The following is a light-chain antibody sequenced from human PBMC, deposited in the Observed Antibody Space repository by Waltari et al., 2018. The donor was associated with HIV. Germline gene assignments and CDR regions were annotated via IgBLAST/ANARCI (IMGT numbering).Light chain of an antibody. Sequence: QSVLTQPPSVSGAPGQRVTISCTGSSSNLGAGYDVHWYHQLPGPAPKLLIYGNSNRPSGVPDRFSGSKSGTSASLAITGLQAEDEADYYCQSYDSSLSAYVFGTGTKVTVL. CDR2: GNS. J-gene: IGLJ1*01. CDR1: SSNLGAGYD. V-gene: IGLV1-40*01. CDR3: QSYDSSLSAYV.